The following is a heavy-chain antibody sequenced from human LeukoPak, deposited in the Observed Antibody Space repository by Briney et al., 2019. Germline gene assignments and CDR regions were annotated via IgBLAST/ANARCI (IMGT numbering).Heavy chain of an antibody. J-gene: IGHJ6*03. D-gene: IGHD2-15*01. CDR1: GGSISSGSYY. CDR3: ARTSEGYCSGGNCWDYYYYMDV. Sequence: SETLSLTCTVSGGSISSGSYYWSWVRQPAGTGLEWIGRIYSSGSTNYNPSLKSRVTISLDTSKNQFSLKLSSVTAADTAVYYCARTSEGYCSGGNCWDYYYYMDVWGKGTTVTVSS. V-gene: IGHV4-61*02. CDR2: IYSSGST.